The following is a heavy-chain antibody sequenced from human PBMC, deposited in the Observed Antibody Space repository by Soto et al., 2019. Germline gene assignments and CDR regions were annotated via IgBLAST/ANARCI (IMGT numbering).Heavy chain of an antibody. V-gene: IGHV4-34*01. CDR2: INHSGST. CDR1: GGSFSGYY. J-gene: IGHJ6*02. CDR3: ARGYSYGFYYYYCMDV. D-gene: IGHD5-18*01. Sequence: PSETLSLTCAVYGGSFSGYYWSWIRQPPGKGLEWIGEINHSGSTNYNPSLKSRVTISVDTSKNQSSLKLSSVTAADTAVYYCARGYSYGFYYYYCMDVWGQGTTVTVSS.